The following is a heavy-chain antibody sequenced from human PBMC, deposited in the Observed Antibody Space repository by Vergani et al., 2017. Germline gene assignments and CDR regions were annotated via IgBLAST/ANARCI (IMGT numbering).Heavy chain of an antibody. CDR2: IIPIFGTA. CDR3: AAYSSRKYYYGMDV. D-gene: IGHD6-13*01. CDR1: GGTFSSYA. Sequence: QVQLVQSGAEVKKPGSSVKVSCKASGGTFSSYAISWVRQAPGQGLEWMGRIIPIFGTANYAQKFQGRVTSTAAEATSTAYMELSRLRSEETAVYYCAAYSSRKYYYGMDVWGQGTTVTVSS. V-gene: IGHV1-69*18. J-gene: IGHJ6*02.